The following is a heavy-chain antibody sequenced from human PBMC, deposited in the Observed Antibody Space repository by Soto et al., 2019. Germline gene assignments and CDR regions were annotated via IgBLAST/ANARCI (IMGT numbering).Heavy chain of an antibody. CDR2: ISGSGGAT. V-gene: IGHV3-23*01. Sequence: GGPLRLSCSTSGFTLKDCAISWVRQAPGKGLEWVSGISGSGGATYYTDSVEGRFTISKDCSKNTVSLQKTGLRVDDAAVYYCARTRTAFYRYCFDSWGQGALVIVS. J-gene: IGHJ4*02. CDR1: GFTLKDCA. CDR3: ARTRTAFYRYCFDS. D-gene: IGHD2-21*02.